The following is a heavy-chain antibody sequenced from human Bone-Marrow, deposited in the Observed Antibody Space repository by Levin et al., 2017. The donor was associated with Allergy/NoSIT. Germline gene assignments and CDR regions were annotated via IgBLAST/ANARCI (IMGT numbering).Heavy chain of an antibody. D-gene: IGHD4-17*01. CDR1: RPILSDYA. V-gene: IGHV3-23*01. CDR2: MSGSGGAT. J-gene: IGHJ6*03. Sequence: SCAASRPILSDYAMNWVRQAPGKGLQWVSGMSGSGGATYYADSVKGRFTIPRDYSKSTVFLQMNSLRADDTAVYYCAKAGTTVMVSYYYMDVWGTGTTVTVSS. CDR3: AKAGTTVMVSYYYMDV.